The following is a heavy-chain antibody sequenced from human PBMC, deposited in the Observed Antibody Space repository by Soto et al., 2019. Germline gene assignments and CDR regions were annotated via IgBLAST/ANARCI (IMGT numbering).Heavy chain of an antibody. CDR1: GFTFSSYA. V-gene: IGHV3-23*01. CDR3: ITTYSGTPARPYLDL. J-gene: IGHJ4*02. D-gene: IGHD1-26*01. CDR2: ISGSGGST. Sequence: GGSLRLSCAASGFTFSSYAMSWVRQAPGKGLEWVSAISGSGGSTYYADSVKGRFTISRDDSKNMLYLQMNSLKTEDTAVYYCITTYSGTPARPYLDLWGQGTPVTVSS.